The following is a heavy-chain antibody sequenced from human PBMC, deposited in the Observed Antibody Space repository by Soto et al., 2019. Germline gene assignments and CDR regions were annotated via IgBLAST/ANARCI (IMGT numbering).Heavy chain of an antibody. CDR3: ARDREGGENPLFYYYGMDV. CDR2: IKQDGSEK. Sequence: PGGSLRLSCAASGFTFSSYWMSWVRQAPGKGLEWVANIKQDGSEKYYVDSVKGRFTISRDNAKNSLYLQMNSLRAEDTAVYYCARDREGGENPLFYYYGMDVWGQGTTVTVSS. CDR1: GFTFSSYW. J-gene: IGHJ6*02. D-gene: IGHD4-17*01. V-gene: IGHV3-7*01.